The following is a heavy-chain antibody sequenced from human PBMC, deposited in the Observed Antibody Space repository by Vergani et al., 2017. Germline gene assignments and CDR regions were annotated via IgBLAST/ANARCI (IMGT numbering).Heavy chain of an antibody. CDR1: GGTFSSYA. CDR2: IIPIFGTA. D-gene: IGHD3-22*01. CDR3: AGFYYYDSSGYPTDAFDI. Sequence: QVQLVQSGAEVKKPGSSVKVSCKASGGTFSSYAISWVRQAPGQGLEWMGGIIPIFGTANYAQKFQGRVTLTADESTSTAYMELSSLRSEDTAVYYCAGFYYYDSSGYPTDAFDIWGQGTMVTVSS. V-gene: IGHV1-69*01. J-gene: IGHJ3*02.